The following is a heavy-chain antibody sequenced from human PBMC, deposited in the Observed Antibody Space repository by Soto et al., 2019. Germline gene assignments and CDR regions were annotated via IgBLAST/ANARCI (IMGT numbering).Heavy chain of an antibody. CDR3: ATGYFDY. CDR2: IYYSGST. D-gene: IGHD1-1*01. J-gene: IGHJ4*02. CDR1: GGSISSYY. Sequence: SETLSLTCTVSGGSISSYYWSWIRQPPGKGLEWIGYIYYSGSTNYNPSLKSRVTISVDTSKNQFSLKLSSVTAADTAVYYCATGYFDYWGQGTLVTVSS. V-gene: IGHV4-59*08.